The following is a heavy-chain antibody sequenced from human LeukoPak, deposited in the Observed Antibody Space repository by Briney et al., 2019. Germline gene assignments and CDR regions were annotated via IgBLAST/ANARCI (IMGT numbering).Heavy chain of an antibody. CDR1: GYTFTSYG. Sequence: ASVKVSCKASGYTFTSYGISWVRQAPGQGLEWMGWISAYNGNTNYAQKLHGKVTMTKDTSTSTAYMELRSLRSDDTAVYYCARDRVAYCGGDCYSEWFDPWGQGALVTVSS. CDR3: ARDRVAYCGGDCYSEWFDP. J-gene: IGHJ5*02. V-gene: IGHV1-18*01. D-gene: IGHD2-21*02. CDR2: ISAYNGNT.